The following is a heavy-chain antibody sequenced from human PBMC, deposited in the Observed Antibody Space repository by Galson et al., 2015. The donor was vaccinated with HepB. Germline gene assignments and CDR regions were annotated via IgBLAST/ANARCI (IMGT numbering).Heavy chain of an antibody. J-gene: IGHJ6*02. Sequence: ETLSLTCAVYGGSFSGYYWSWIRQLPGKGLEWIGEINHSGSTNYNPSLKSRVTISVDTSKNQFSLKLSSVTAADTAVYYCARGRCSGGSCYPYYYYGMDVWGQGTTVTVSS. V-gene: IGHV4-34*01. CDR2: INHSGST. D-gene: IGHD2-15*01. CDR3: ARGRCSGGSCYPYYYYGMDV. CDR1: GGSFSGYY.